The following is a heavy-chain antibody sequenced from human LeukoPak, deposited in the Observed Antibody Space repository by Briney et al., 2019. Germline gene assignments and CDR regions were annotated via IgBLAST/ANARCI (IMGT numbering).Heavy chain of an antibody. CDR1: GGSISSGDSY. V-gene: IGHV4-30-4*01. Sequence: SQTLSPTCTVSGGSISSGDSYWSWISQPPGKGLEWIGYIYYSGSTYYNPSLKSRVTISVDTSKNQFSLKLSSVTAADTAVYYCARSSILAWFDPWGQGTLVTVSS. J-gene: IGHJ5*02. CDR3: ARSSILAWFDP. CDR2: IYYSGST. D-gene: IGHD3-3*02.